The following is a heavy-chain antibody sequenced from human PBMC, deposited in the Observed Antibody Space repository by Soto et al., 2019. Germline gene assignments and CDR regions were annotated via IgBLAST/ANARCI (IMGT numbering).Heavy chain of an antibody. CDR3: AWTIFGVVSYYYGMDV. Sequence: SVKVSCKASGGTFSSYAISWVRQAPGQGLEWMGGIIPIFGTANYAQKFQGRVTITADESTSTAYMELSSLRSEDTAVYYCAWTIFGVVSYYYGMDVWGQGTTVTVSS. V-gene: IGHV1-69*13. CDR1: GGTFSSYA. CDR2: IIPIFGTA. J-gene: IGHJ6*02. D-gene: IGHD3-3*01.